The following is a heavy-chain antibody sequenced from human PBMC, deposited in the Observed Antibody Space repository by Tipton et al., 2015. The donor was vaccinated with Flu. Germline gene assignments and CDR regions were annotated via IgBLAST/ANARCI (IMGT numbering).Heavy chain of an antibody. CDR3: ARDSTTTPRTFDS. Sequence: LRLSCSVSGDSLSIGDYYWSWIRQHSGKGLEWIGYIYHNGTTYYKPSLKSRVDITVDTSKNLFSLRLSSVTAADTAVYFCARDSTTTPRTFDSWGQGTLVTVSS. J-gene: IGHJ4*02. CDR1: GDSLSIGDYY. V-gene: IGHV4-31*03. CDR2: IYHNGTT. D-gene: IGHD1-1*01.